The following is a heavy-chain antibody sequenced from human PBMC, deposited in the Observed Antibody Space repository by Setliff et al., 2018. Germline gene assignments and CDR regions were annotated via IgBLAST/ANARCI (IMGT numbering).Heavy chain of an antibody. D-gene: IGHD3-3*01. CDR3: ARRETYYNFWSGYFWEHAQFDP. V-gene: IGHV4-4*02. CDR1: GGSISSSNW. CDR2: IYHSGST. Sequence: SETLSLTCAVSGGSISSSNWWSWVRQPPGKGLEWIGEIYHSGSTNYNPSLKSRVTISVDRSKNQFSLKLSSVIAADTAVYYCARRETYYNFWSGYFWEHAQFDPWGQGTLVTVSS. J-gene: IGHJ5*02.